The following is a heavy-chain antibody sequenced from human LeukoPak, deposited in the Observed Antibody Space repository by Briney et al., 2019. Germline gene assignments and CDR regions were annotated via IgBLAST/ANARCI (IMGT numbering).Heavy chain of an antibody. CDR1: GLTFSSYG. J-gene: IGHJ6*02. D-gene: IGHD2-2*01. CDR3: ARERTYCSSTSCSTHYYYGMDV. V-gene: IGHV3-33*01. CDR2: IWYDGSNK. Sequence: PGGSLRLSCAASGLTFSSYGMHWVRQAPGKGLEWVAVIWYDGSNKYYADSVKGRFTISRDNSKNTLYLQMNSLRAEDTAVYYCARERTYCSSTSCSTHYYYGMDVWGQGTTVTVSS.